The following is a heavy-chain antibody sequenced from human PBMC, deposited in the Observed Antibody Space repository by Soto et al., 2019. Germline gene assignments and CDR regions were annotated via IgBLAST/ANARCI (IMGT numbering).Heavy chain of an antibody. J-gene: IGHJ6*02. V-gene: IGHV4-4*07. Sequence: SETLSLTGTVSGGSISSYYWSWIRQPAGKGLDWIGRIYTSVSTNYNPSLKSRVTMSVDTSKNQFSLKLSSVTAANTAVYYCECGKVGDTDYSYGGMDVWGQGTPVTVSS. CDR1: GGSISSYY. CDR3: ECGKVGDTDYSYGGMDV. CDR2: IYTSVST. D-gene: IGHD5-18*01.